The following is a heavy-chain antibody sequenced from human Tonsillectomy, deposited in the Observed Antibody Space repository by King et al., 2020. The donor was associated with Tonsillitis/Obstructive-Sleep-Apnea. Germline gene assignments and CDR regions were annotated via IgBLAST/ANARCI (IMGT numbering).Heavy chain of an antibody. J-gene: IGHJ4*02. D-gene: IGHD3-16*01. CDR2: ISDSSSHI. V-gene: IGHV3-21*01. CDR1: GFNLRSYN. Sequence: VQLVESGGGLVKPGGSLRLSCAASGFNLRSYNMNWVRQAPGKGLEWVSSISDSSSHIYYADSVKGRFTISRDNAKNSLYLQMNSLRAEDTAMYYCVRVAGRRFIDYWGQGTLVTVSS. CDR3: VRVAGRRFIDY.